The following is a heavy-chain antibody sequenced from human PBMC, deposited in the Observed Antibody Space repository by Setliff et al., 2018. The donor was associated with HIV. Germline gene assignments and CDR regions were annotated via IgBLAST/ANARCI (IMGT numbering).Heavy chain of an antibody. J-gene: IGHJ4*02. D-gene: IGHD2-21*01. V-gene: IGHV3-48*01. CDR1: GFACSSYS. CDR3: ARDANCGGSCSPYFDY. CDR2: IRTSGSTI. Sequence: PGGSLRLSCAASGFACSSYSMNWVRQAPGKGLGWVSYIRTSGSTISYADSVKGRFTIARDDAKNSRYLQMNSLRAEDTAVYYCARDANCGGSCSPYFDYWGQGTPVTVSS.